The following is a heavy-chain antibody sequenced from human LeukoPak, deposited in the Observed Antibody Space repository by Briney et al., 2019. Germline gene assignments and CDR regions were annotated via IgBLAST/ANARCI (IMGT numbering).Heavy chain of an antibody. J-gene: IGHJ4*02. Sequence: SETLPLTCAVSGGSISSGGYSWSWIRQPPGKGLEWIGYIYHSGSTYYNPSLKSRVTISVDRSKNQFSLKLSSVTAADTAVYYCARGRYSYGYYFDYWGQGTLVTVSS. CDR2: IYHSGST. CDR1: GGSISSGGYS. CDR3: ARGRYSYGYYFDY. D-gene: IGHD5-18*01. V-gene: IGHV4-30-2*01.